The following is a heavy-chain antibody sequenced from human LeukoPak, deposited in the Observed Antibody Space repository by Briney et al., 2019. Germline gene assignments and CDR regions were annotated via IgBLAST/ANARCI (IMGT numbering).Heavy chain of an antibody. CDR1: GYTFTSYA. V-gene: IGHV1-3*01. D-gene: IGHD1-26*01. CDR3: ARVEWELRRVEYYFDY. Sequence: GASVKVSCKASGYTFTSYAMHWVRQAPGQRLEWMGWINAGNGNTKYSQKFQGRVTITRDTSASTAYMELSSLRSEDTAVYYCARVEWELRRVEYYFDYWGQGTLVTVSS. J-gene: IGHJ4*02. CDR2: INAGNGNT.